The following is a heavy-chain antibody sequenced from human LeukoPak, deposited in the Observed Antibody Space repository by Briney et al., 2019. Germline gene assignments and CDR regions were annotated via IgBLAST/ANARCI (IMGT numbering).Heavy chain of an antibody. CDR2: INIGGTNT. CDR1: GLTFSDYY. D-gene: IGHD2-15*01. Sequence: AGGSLRLSCAASGLTFSDYYMSWIRQAPGKGLEWLSYINIGGTNTHYADSVKGRFTISRDDAKKSLYLEMTNLRAEDTAVYYCETDGGGFGAWGQGVVVTV. V-gene: IGHV3-11*01. J-gene: IGHJ5*02. CDR3: ETDGGGFGA.